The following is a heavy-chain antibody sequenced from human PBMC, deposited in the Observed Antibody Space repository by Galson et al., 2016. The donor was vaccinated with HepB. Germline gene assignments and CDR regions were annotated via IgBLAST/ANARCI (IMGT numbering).Heavy chain of an antibody. CDR1: GFSLSTSGVG. D-gene: IGHD4-17*01. CDR2: IYWDDDK. Sequence: PALVKPTQTLTLTCTFSGFSLSTSGVGVGWIRQPPGKALEWLAFIYWDDDKRYSPSLKSSLTITKDTSKNQGVLTMTNMDPVDTATYYCAHRPNTTTTGYFAYWGQGTLVTVSS. J-gene: IGHJ4*02. V-gene: IGHV2-5*02. CDR3: AHRPNTTTTGYFAY.